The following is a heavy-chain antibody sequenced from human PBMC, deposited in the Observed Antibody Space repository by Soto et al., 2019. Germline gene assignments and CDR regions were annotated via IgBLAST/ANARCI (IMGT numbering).Heavy chain of an antibody. Sequence: GSGPTLVNPTQTLTLTCTFSGFSLSTSGMCVSWIRQPPGKALEWLARIDWDDDKYYSTSLKTRLTISKDTSKNQVVLTMTNMDPVDTATYYCARIPRSYSGSYPYFAYWGQGTLVTVSS. V-gene: IGHV2-70*11. CDR1: GFSLSTSGMC. CDR2: IDWDDDK. J-gene: IGHJ4*02. D-gene: IGHD1-26*01. CDR3: ARIPRSYSGSYPYFAY.